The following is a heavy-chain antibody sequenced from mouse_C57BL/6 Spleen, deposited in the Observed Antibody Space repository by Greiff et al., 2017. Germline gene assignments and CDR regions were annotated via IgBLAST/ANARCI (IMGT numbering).Heavy chain of an antibody. CDR1: GYSITSDY. CDR3: ARFPYYGSRGGYFDG. D-gene: IGHD1-1*01. J-gene: IGHJ1*03. Sequence: EVQLQQSGPGLAKPSQTLSLTCSVTGYSITSDYWNWIRKFPGNKLEYMGYISYSGSTYYNPSLKSRISITRDTSKNQYYLQLNSVTTEDTATYYCARFPYYGSRGGYFDGWGTGTTVTVSS. CDR2: ISYSGST. V-gene: IGHV3-8*01.